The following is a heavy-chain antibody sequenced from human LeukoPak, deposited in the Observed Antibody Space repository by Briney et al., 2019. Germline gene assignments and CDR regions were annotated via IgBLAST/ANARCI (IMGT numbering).Heavy chain of an antibody. CDR2: ISSSSSYI. CDR1: GFTFSSHS. D-gene: IGHD4-17*01. CDR3: ARDPVYGDYSGGYYYYGMDV. J-gene: IGHJ6*02. Sequence: PGGSLRLSCAASGFTFSSHSMNWVRQAPGKGLEWVSSISSSSSYIYYADSVKGRFTISRDNAKNSLYLQMNSLRAEDTAVYYCARDPVYGDYSGGYYYYGMDVWGQGTTVTVSS. V-gene: IGHV3-21*01.